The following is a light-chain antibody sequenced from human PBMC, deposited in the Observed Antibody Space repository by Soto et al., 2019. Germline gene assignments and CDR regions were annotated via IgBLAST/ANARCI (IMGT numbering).Light chain of an antibody. J-gene: IGKJ4*01. Sequence: EIVMTQSPATLSVSPGERATLSCRASQSVSANLAWYQQKPGQAPRLLIYGASTKATGSPARFGVSGSGTEFTLSISSLQSEDFAVYYCQQYNNCPPVTFGGGTKVESK. CDR1: QSVSAN. V-gene: IGKV3-15*01. CDR2: GAS. CDR3: QQYNNCPPVT.